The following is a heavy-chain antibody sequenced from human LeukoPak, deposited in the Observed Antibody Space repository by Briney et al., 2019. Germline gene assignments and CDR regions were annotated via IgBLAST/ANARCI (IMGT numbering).Heavy chain of an antibody. Sequence: ASVKVSCKASGYTFTGYYMHWVRQAPGQGLEWMGWSNLTSGGTNYAQKFQGRATMTRDTSISTAYMELSRLRSDDTAVYYCARGGPKLRFLEWLLWGGYFDYWGQGTLVTVSS. V-gene: IGHV1-2*02. CDR3: ARGGPKLRFLEWLLWGGYFDY. J-gene: IGHJ4*02. CDR1: GYTFTGYY. D-gene: IGHD3-3*01. CDR2: SNLTSGGT.